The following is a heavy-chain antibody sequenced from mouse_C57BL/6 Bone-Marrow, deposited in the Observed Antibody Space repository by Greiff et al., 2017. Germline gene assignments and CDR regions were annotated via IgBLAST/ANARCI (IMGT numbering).Heavy chain of an antibody. CDR2: ISNLAYSI. V-gene: IGHV5-15*04. CDR3: ARPMDY. CDR1: GFTFSDYG. J-gene: IGHJ4*01. Sequence: EVKLEESGGGLVQPGGSLKLSCAASGFTFSDYGMAWVRQAPRTGPEWVAFISNLAYSIYYADTVTGRFTISRENAKNTLYLEMSSLRSEDTAMYYCARPMDYWGQGTSVTVSS.